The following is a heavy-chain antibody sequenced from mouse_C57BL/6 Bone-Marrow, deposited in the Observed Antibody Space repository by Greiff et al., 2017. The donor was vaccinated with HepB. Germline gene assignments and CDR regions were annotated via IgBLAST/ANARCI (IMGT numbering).Heavy chain of an antibody. V-gene: IGHV5-17*01. J-gene: IGHJ3*01. CDR1: GFTFRDYG. D-gene: IGHD2-5*01. Sequence: EVQVVESGGGLVKPGGSLKLSCAASGFTFRDYGMHWVRQAPEKGLEWVAYISSGSSTIYYADTVKGRFTISRDNAKNTLFLQMTSLRSEDTAVYYCARWLYSNPFAYWGQGTRVTVSA. CDR2: ISSGSSTI. CDR3: ARWLYSNPFAY.